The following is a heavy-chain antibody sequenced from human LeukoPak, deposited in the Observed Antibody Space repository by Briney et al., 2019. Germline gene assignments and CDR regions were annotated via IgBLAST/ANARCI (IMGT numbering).Heavy chain of an antibody. CDR2: ISWNSGSI. CDR3: AKGPVTGYFDY. Sequence: SLRLSCAASGFTFDDYAMHWVRQAPGKGLEWVSGISWNSGSIGYADSVKGRFTISRDNAKNSLYLQMNSLRAEDTALYYCAKGPVTGYFDYWGQGTLVTVSS. CDR1: GFTFDDYA. V-gene: IGHV3-9*01. J-gene: IGHJ4*02. D-gene: IGHD7-27*01.